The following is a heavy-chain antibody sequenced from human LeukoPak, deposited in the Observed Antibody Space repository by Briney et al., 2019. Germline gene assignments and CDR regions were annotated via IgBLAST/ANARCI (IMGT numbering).Heavy chain of an antibody. J-gene: IGHJ4*02. CDR2: ISSSSSTI. CDR3: ARDLYDSRDY. D-gene: IGHD5/OR15-5a*01. Sequence: GGSLRLSCAASGFTFSSYSMNWVRQAPGKGLEWVSYISSSSSTIYYADSVKGRFTISRDNAKNSLYLQMNSLRAEDTAVYYCARDLYDSRDYWGQGTLVTVSS. V-gene: IGHV3-48*04. CDR1: GFTFSSYS.